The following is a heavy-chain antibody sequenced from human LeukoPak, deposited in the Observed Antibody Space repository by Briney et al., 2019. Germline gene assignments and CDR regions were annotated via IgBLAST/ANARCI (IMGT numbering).Heavy chain of an antibody. V-gene: IGHV4-39*07. Sequence: PSETLSLTCTVSGGSISSSDYYWGWIRQPPGQGLEWIGSIDYSGSTYSNPSLKSRVTVSVDTSKNQFSLKLSSVTAADTAVYYCAREPRTKYSSSWSGCFDIWGQGTMVTVSS. CDR2: IDYSGST. CDR3: AREPRTKYSSSWSGCFDI. D-gene: IGHD6-13*01. J-gene: IGHJ3*02. CDR1: GGSISSSDYY.